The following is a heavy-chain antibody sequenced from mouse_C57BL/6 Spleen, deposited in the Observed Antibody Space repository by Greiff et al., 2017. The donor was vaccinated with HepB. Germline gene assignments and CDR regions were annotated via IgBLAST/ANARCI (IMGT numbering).Heavy chain of an antibody. CDR2: IDPSDSYT. V-gene: IGHV1-50*01. CDR1: GYTFTSYW. CDR3: ARSGGDFDY. J-gene: IGHJ2*01. Sequence: VQLQQSGAELVKPGASVKLSCKASGYTFTSYWMQWVKQRPGQGLEWIGEIDPSDSYTNYNQKFKGKATLTVDTSSSTAYMQLSSLTSEDSAVYYCARSGGDFDYWGQSTTLTVSS.